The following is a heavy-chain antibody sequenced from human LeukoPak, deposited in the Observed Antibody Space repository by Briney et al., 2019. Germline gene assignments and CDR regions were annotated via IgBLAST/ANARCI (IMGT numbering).Heavy chain of an antibody. D-gene: IGHD6-19*01. J-gene: IGHJ4*02. CDR3: ARVIYSGWEGELSD. CDR2: INSDGSTT. CDR1: GFTFSSYW. V-gene: IGHV3-74*01. Sequence: GGSLRLSCAASGFTFSSYWMHWVRQAPGKGLVWVSRINSDGSTTSYADSVIGRFTISRDNAKNTLYLQMNSLRAEDTAVYYCARVIYSGWEGELSDWGQGTLVTVCS.